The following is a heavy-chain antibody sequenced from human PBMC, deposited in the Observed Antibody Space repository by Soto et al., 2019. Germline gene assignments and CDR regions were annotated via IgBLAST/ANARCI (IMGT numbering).Heavy chain of an antibody. CDR3: AKGDSGSDAFDI. V-gene: IGHV3-30*18. D-gene: IGHD3-10*01. Sequence: GGSLRLCCAASGFTFSRHVMHWVRQAPGKGLEWVAVISYDGSNKYYADYVKGRFTISRDNSKNTLYLKMNSLRAEDTAVYYCAKGDSGSDAFDIWGQGTMVTVSS. CDR2: ISYDGSNK. CDR1: GFTFSRHV. J-gene: IGHJ3*02.